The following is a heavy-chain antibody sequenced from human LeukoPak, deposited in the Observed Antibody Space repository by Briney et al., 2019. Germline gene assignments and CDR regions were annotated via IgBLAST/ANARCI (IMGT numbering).Heavy chain of an antibody. D-gene: IGHD3-10*01. J-gene: IGHJ4*02. CDR2: INAGNGNT. CDR3: ARDRITMVRGVMKALDY. V-gene: IGHV1-3*01. CDR1: GYTFTSYA. Sequence: ASVKVSCKASGYTFTSYAMHWVRQAPGQRLEWMGWINAGNGNTKYSQKFQGRVTITRDTSASTAYMKLSSLRSEDTAVYYCARDRITMVRGVMKALDYWGQGTLVTVSS.